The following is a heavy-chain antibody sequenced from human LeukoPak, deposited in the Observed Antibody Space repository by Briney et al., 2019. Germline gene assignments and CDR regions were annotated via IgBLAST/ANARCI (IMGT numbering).Heavy chain of an antibody. CDR3: VKLSYDFWSGSFDY. V-gene: IGHV3-23*01. J-gene: IGHJ4*02. CDR1: GFTFSSYA. D-gene: IGHD3-3*01. Sequence: GGSLRLSCAASGFTFSSYAMSWVRQAPGKGLEWVSAISGSGGSTYYADSVKGRFTISRDNSKNTLYLQMNSLRAEDTAVYYCVKLSYDFWSGSFDYWGQGTLVTVSS. CDR2: ISGSGGST.